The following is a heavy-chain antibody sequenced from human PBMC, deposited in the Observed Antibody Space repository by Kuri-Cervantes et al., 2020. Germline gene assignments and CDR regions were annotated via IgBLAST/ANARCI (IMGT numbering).Heavy chain of an antibody. CDR3: ARSVVVITNDAFDF. V-gene: IGHV4-34*01. D-gene: IGHD3-22*01. CDR1: GGSFSGYY. J-gene: IGHJ3*01. Sequence: GSLRLSCAVYGGSFSGYYWSWIRQPPGKGLEWIGSIYHSGSTHYNPSFKGRVTISVDTSKNQFSLKLSSVTAADTAVYYCARSVVVITNDAFDFWGRGTMVTVSS. CDR2: IYHSGST.